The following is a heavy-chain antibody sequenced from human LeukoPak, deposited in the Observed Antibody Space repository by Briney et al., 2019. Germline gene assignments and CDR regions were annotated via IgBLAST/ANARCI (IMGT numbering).Heavy chain of an antibody. V-gene: IGHV3-30*18. CDR2: ISYDGSNK. CDR1: GFTFSSYG. D-gene: IGHD6-19*01. CDR3: AKDPGIAVAATESYFDY. Sequence: PGGSLRLSCAASGFTFSSYGMHWVRQAPGKGLEWVAVISYDGSNKYYADSVKGRFTISRDNSKNTLYLQMNSLRAEDTAVYYCAKDPGIAVAATESYFDYWGQGTLVTVSS. J-gene: IGHJ4*02.